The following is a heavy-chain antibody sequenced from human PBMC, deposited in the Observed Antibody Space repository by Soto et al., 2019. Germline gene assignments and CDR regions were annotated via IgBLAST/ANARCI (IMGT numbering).Heavy chain of an antibody. V-gene: IGHV3-48*01. CDR3: GRERIAAFDY. CDR1: GFTFINYS. CDR2: ISSTSSTI. D-gene: IGHD6-25*01. J-gene: IGHJ4*02. Sequence: EVQLVESGGGLVQPGGSLRLSCAASGFTFINYSMNWVRQAPGKGLEWVSYISSTSSTIYYADSVKGRFTISRDNAQNSLYLQMNSLRAEDTAVYYCGRERIAAFDYWGQGTLVTVSS.